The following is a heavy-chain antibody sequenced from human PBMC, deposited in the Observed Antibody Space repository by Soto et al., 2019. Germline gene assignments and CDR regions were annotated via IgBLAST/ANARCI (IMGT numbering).Heavy chain of an antibody. CDR1: EFTCRDYA. Sequence: VGPLRVSYAASEFTCRDYAMRWVRQAPGKGLEWVSYISSSSSTIYYADSVKGRFTISRDNAKNSLYLQMNSLRAEDTAVYYCARDYSSYGPFDSWGQGTLVTVS. CDR3: ARDYSSYGPFDS. D-gene: IGHD5-18*01. V-gene: IGHV3-48*01. J-gene: IGHJ4*02. CDR2: ISSSSSTI.